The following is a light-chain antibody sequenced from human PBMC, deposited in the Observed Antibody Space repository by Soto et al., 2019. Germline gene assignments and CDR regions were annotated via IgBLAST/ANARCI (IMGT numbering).Light chain of an antibody. CDR2: GAS. Sequence: IVLSPSPGPPSLSPGERATLSCRASQSISSSYLAWYQQKPGQAPRLLIYGASTRATGIPDRFSGSGSGTDFTLTISRLESEDFAVYYCQQYGSSPRTFGQGTKVDIK. V-gene: IGKV3-20*01. J-gene: IGKJ1*01. CDR3: QQYGSSPRT. CDR1: QSISSSY.